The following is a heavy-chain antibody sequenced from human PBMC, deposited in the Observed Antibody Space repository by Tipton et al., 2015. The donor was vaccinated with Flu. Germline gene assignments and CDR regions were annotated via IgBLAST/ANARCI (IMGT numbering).Heavy chain of an antibody. Sequence: TLSLTCTVSGGSISSGSYYWSWIRQPAGKGLEWIGRIYTSGSTNYNSSLKSRVTISVDTSKNQFSLKLSSVTAADTAVYYCASEGFDSSGYRAGDAFDIWGQGKMVAVSS. D-gene: IGHD3-22*01. V-gene: IGHV4-61*02. J-gene: IGHJ3*02. CDR3: ASEGFDSSGYRAGDAFDI. CDR1: GGSISSGSYY. CDR2: IYTSGST.